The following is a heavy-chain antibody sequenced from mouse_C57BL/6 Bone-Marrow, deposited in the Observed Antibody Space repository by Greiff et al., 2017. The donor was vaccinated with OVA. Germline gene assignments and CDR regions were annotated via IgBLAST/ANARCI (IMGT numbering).Heavy chain of an antibody. Sequence: EVQLQQSGPGLAKPSQTLSLTCSVTGYSITSDYWNWIRKFPGNKLEYMGYISYSGSTYYNPSLKSRISITRDTSKNQYYLQLNSVTTEDTATYYCARSPSGSSHRWYFDVWGTGTTVTVSS. D-gene: IGHD1-1*01. CDR3: ARSPSGSSHRWYFDV. CDR2: ISYSGST. V-gene: IGHV3-8*01. CDR1: GYSITSDY. J-gene: IGHJ1*03.